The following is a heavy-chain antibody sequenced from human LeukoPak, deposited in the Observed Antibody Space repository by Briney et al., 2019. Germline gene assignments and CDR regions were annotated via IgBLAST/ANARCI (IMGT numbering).Heavy chain of an antibody. D-gene: IGHD6-19*01. J-gene: IGHJ4*02. CDR3: ASGPIAVTSTPYCDY. CDR2: FYYSGST. V-gene: IGHV4-59*01. Sequence: SETLSFTCTVSGGYISRYYWSWIRQPPGKGVEWVGNFYYSGSTNYNPSLQSRVTISVDTSKNQFSLKLSSVTAADTGVYYCASGPIAVTSTPYCDYWGQGTLVTVSS. CDR1: GGYISRYY.